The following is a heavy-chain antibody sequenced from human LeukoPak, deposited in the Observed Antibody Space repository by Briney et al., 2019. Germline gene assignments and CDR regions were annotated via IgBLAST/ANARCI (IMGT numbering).Heavy chain of an antibody. D-gene: IGHD3-10*01. Sequence: GGSLRLSCAAPKFTFSTSALSWVRQAPGRGLEWVSGISGSGAKAYYSDSVKGRFTISRDNSKNTLYLQMNSLRAEDTAVYYCAKDQGTMVRGVLFDYWGQGTLVTVSS. J-gene: IGHJ4*02. CDR2: ISGSGAKA. V-gene: IGHV3-23*01. CDR1: KFTFSTSA. CDR3: AKDQGTMVRGVLFDY.